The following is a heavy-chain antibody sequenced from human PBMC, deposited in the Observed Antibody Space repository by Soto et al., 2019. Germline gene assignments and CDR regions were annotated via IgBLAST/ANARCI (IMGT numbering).Heavy chain of an antibody. J-gene: IGHJ4*02. CDR3: ARVMEKLALDS. CDR2: IYTSGST. CDR1: GGSISSYY. V-gene: IGHV4-4*07. D-gene: IGHD6-6*01. Sequence: QLQLQESGPGLVKPSETRSLTCTVSGGSISSYYWSWIRQPAGKGLEWIGRIYTSGSTHHNPSLKSRVTMSVDTSMYQFSLKLSSVTAADTAVYYCARVMEKLALDSWGQGTLVTGSS.